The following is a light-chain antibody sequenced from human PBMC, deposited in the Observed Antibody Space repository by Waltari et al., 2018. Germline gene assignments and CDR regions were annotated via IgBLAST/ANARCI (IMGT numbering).Light chain of an antibody. CDR3: AAWDDSLSCWV. Sequence: QSVLTQPPSASGTPGQRVTISCSGSSSNIGSHYVYWYQQLPGTAPKLLIYRNNQRPSGVPDRFSGSKSGTSASLAISGLRSEDEADYYCAAWDDSLSCWVFGGGTKLTVL. J-gene: IGLJ3*02. CDR2: RNN. V-gene: IGLV1-47*01. CDR1: SSNIGSHY.